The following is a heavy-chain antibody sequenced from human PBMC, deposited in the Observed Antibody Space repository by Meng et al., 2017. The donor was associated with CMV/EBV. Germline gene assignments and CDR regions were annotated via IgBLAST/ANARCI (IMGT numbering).Heavy chain of an antibody. Sequence: LSLTCAVYGGSFSGYYWSWIRQPPGKGLEWIGEINHSGSTNYNPSLKSRVTISVDTSKNQFSLKLSSVTAADTAVYYCARASITGTTYYYYYGMDVWGQGTTVTVSS. J-gene: IGHJ6*02. CDR2: INHSGST. CDR3: ARASITGTTYYYYYGMDV. CDR1: GGSFSGYY. V-gene: IGHV4-34*01. D-gene: IGHD1-7*01.